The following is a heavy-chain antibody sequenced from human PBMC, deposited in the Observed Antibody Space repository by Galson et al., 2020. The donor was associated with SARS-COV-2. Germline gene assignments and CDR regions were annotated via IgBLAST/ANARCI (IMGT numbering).Heavy chain of an antibody. V-gene: IGHV3-53*01. J-gene: IGHJ6*02. CDR3: AREDGDYAAGYYYYGMDV. CDR1: GFTVSSNY. D-gene: IGHD4-17*01. CDR2: IYSGGST. Sequence: METGGSLRLSCAASGFTVSSNYMSWVRQAPGKGLEWVSVIYSGGSTYYADSVKGRFTISRDNSKNTLYLQMNSLRAEDTAVYYCAREDGDYAAGYYYYGMDVWGQGTTVTVSS.